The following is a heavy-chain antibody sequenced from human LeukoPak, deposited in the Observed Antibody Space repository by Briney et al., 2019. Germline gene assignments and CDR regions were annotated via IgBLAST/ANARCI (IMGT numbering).Heavy chain of an antibody. CDR1: GGSISSYY. Sequence: PSETLSLTCTVSGGSISSYYWSWIRQPPGRGLEWIGYIYYSGSTNYSPSLKSRVTISVDTSKNQFSLKLSSVTAADTAVYYCAKNVLLWFGELSTNNWFDPWGQGTLVTVSS. V-gene: IGHV4-59*08. J-gene: IGHJ5*02. CDR3: AKNVLLWFGELSTNNWFDP. D-gene: IGHD3-10*01. CDR2: IYYSGST.